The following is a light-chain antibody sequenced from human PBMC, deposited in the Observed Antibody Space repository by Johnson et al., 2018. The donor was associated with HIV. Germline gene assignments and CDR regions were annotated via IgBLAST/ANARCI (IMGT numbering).Light chain of an antibody. CDR1: SSNIGNNY. CDR2: DNN. J-gene: IGLJ1*01. CDR3: ATLDNSLKGV. Sequence: QSVLTQPPSVSAAPGQKVTISCSGSSSNIGNNYVSRYQQLPGTAPTLLIYDNNTRPSGIPDRFSVSQSATPATMDITGIQTGAEADYYCATLDNSLKGVFGTGTKVTVL. V-gene: IGLV1-51*01.